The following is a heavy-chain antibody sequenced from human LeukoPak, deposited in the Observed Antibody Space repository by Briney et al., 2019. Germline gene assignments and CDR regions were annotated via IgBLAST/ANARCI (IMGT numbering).Heavy chain of an antibody. Sequence: GGSLRLSCAASGFTFSDSWMNWVRQAPGKGLEWVANINQDGSEKYYVDSVKGRFTISRDNAKNSLYLQMNSLKAEDTAVYYCASGPYSGNYRNWFDPWGQGTLVTVSS. CDR2: INQDGSEK. J-gene: IGHJ5*02. CDR1: GFTFSDSW. V-gene: IGHV3-7*05. CDR3: ASGPYSGNYRNWFDP. D-gene: IGHD1-26*01.